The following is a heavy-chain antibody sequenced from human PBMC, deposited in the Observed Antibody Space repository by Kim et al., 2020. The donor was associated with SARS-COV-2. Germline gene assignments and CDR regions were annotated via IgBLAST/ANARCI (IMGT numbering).Heavy chain of an antibody. V-gene: IGHV3-43*01. Sequence: GGSLRLSCAASGFTFDDYTMHWVRQAPGKGLEWVSLISWDGGSTYYADSVKGRFTISRDNSKNSLYLQMNSLRTEDTALYYCANTIFGVVITYGMDVWG. CDR2: ISWDGGST. D-gene: IGHD3-3*01. CDR3: ANTIFGVVITYGMDV. CDR1: GFTFDDYT. J-gene: IGHJ6*02.